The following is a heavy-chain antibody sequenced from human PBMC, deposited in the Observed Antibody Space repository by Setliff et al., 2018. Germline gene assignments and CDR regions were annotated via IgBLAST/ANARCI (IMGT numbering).Heavy chain of an antibody. CDR2: MNIDNGKT. J-gene: IGHJ4*02. D-gene: IGHD2-21*01. Sequence: ASVKVSCKASGYSFTLYAMHWMRQAPGQWLEWMGWMNIDNGKTEYSQEFQDRVTFTRDTFAETAYMELRSLTSDDMAVYYCARGYCDGIGCPAPLYYFDSWGQGTLVTVSS. CDR3: ARGYCDGIGCPAPLYYFDS. CDR1: GYSFTLYA. V-gene: IGHV1-3*03.